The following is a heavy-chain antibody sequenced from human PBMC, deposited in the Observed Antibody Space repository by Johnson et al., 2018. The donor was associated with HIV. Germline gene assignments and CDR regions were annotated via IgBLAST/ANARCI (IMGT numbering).Heavy chain of an antibody. CDR3: ARSSWGGSSLGAFDI. CDR2: ISYDGGSK. CDR1: GFTFSSYP. Sequence: QVLLVESGGGVVQPGRSLRLSCAASGFTFSSYPMHWVRQAPGKGLEWVAVISYDGGSKYYADSVKGRFTISRENAKYSLYLQMKRLRAGDTAVYYCARSSWGGSSLGAFDIWGQGQWSPSLQ. V-gene: IGHV3-30*14. J-gene: IGHJ3*02. D-gene: IGHD1-26*01.